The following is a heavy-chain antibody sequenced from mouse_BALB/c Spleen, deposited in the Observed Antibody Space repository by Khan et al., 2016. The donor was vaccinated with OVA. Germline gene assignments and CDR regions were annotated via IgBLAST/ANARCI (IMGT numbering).Heavy chain of an antibody. J-gene: IGHJ4*01. CDR2: ISSGSSTI. V-gene: IGHV5-17*02. CDR3: ARRGSYDGYYGGAMDY. CDR1: GFTFSGFG. Sequence: EVELVESGGGLVQPGGSRKLSCAASGFTFSGFGMHWVRQAPEKGLEWVAYISSGSSTIYYADTVKGRFTISRDNPKNTLFLQMTSLRSEDTAMAYCARRGSYDGYYGGAMDYWGQGTSVTVSS. D-gene: IGHD2-3*01.